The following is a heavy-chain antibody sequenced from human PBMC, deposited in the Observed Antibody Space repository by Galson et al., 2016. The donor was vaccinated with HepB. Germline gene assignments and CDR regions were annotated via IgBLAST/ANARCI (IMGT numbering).Heavy chain of an antibody. Sequence: SLRLSCAASGFSVSGDYMSWARQAPGKGLDWVSFIYAGGNTDYRDSVKGRFTISRDDSKNTVSLQMNSLRAEDTAVYYCAYHDVWGQGTTVTVSS. J-gene: IGHJ6*02. CDR2: IYAGGNT. D-gene: IGHD2-2*01. CDR3: AYHDV. V-gene: IGHV3-53*01. CDR1: GFSVSGDY.